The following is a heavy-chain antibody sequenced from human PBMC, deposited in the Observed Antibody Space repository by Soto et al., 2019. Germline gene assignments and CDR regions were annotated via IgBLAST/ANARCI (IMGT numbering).Heavy chain of an antibody. CDR2: IYWDDDK. Sequence: QITLKESGPTLVKPTQTLTLTCTFSGLSLSTIGVGVGWIRQPPGKALEWLALIYWDDDKRYSPSLRSRLTITKDTSKNQVVLTMTNVDPVDTATYYCAHSHYGDYVGSFDYWGQGTLVTVSS. CDR1: GLSLSTIGVG. J-gene: IGHJ4*02. CDR3: AHSHYGDYVGSFDY. D-gene: IGHD4-17*01. V-gene: IGHV2-5*02.